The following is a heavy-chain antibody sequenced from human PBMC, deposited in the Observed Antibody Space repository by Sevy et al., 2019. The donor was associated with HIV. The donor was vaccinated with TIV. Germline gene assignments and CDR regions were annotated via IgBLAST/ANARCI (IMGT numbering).Heavy chain of an antibody. J-gene: IGHJ6*03. CDR1: GFSFDSYG. V-gene: IGHV3-23*01. CDR3: AKGGGGHYDPDEIGYYFYYYNMDV. CDR2: ISGSGTRT. Sequence: GGSLRLSCAVSGFSFDSYGMTWVRQAPGKGLEWVSGISGSGTRTYYADSVKGRFIISRDNSTNTLYLQMNSLGSEDKAIYYCAKGGGGHYDPDEIGYYFYYYNMDVWGKGTTVTVSS. D-gene: IGHD3-22*01.